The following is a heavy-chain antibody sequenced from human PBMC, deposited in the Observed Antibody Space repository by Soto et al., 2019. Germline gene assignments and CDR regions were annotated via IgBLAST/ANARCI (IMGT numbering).Heavy chain of an antibody. CDR3: ARDWSKFSYNYPYYYAMDA. D-gene: IGHD5-18*01. J-gene: IGHJ6*02. V-gene: IGHV3-53*01. Sequence: QPGGSLRLSCSVSGFSVTNNYISWVRQAPGKGLEWVSLLSSSGTTYYADSVRGRFTVSRDDSKNTLHLQMDSLTPEDTAVYYCARDWSKFSYNYPYYYAMDAWGQGTTVTVSS. CDR2: LSSSGTT. CDR1: GFSVTNNY.